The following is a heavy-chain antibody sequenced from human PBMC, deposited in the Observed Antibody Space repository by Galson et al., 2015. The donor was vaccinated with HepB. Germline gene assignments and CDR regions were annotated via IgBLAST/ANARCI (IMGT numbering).Heavy chain of an antibody. D-gene: IGHD2-15*01. CDR1: GLSFSNHW. V-gene: IGHV3-74*01. Sequence: SLRLSCAASGLSFSNHWMHWVRQVPGKGLVWVSRISGDGSSTSYADSVQGRFVISRDNAENTLYLYMNSLRADDTAVYYCARGGYCSGTACHNPGYYWVKGTVVTVSS. J-gene: IGHJ4*02. CDR3: ARGGYCSGTACHNPGYY. CDR2: ISGDGSST.